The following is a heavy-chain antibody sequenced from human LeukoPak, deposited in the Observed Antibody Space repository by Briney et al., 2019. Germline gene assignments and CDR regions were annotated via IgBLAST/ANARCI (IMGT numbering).Heavy chain of an antibody. CDR2: IYYSGYT. D-gene: IGHD6-19*01. Sequence: SETLSLTCTVSGGSINNYYWSWIRQPPGKGLEWIGYIYYSGYTNYNPSLKSRVTISVDTSKNQFSLKLNSVTAADTAVYYCARLASSGWSHCDYWGQGTLVTVSS. J-gene: IGHJ4*02. CDR1: GGSINNYY. V-gene: IGHV4-59*08. CDR3: ARLASSGWSHCDY.